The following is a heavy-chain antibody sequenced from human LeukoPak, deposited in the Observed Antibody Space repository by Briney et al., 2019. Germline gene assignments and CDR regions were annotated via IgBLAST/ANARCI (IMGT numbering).Heavy chain of an antibody. CDR1: GFTFNTYA. D-gene: IGHD1-26*01. CDR3: ARALRIYYYFDY. CDR2: FSPSGGGT. Sequence: GSLGLSCAASGFTFNTYALHWVRQAPGKGLEWVSAFSPSGGGTYYADSVKGRFTISRDNSKNTLYLQMNSLRAEDTAVYYCARALRIYYYFDYWGQGTLVTVSS. J-gene: IGHJ4*02. V-gene: IGHV3-23*01.